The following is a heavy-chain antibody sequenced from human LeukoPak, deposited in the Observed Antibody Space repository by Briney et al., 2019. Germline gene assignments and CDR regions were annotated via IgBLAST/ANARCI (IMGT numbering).Heavy chain of an antibody. Sequence: GGSLRLSCAASTFTFRSYGIHWVRQAPGKGLEWVAVISFDGTNKYYADSVKGRFTISRDNTRKSLSLQMSSLRSEDTALYYCARESETSGWYDYWGQGTLVTVSS. CDR2: ISFDGTNK. J-gene: IGHJ4*02. V-gene: IGHV3-30*03. CDR3: ARESETSGWYDY. D-gene: IGHD6-19*01. CDR1: TFTFRSYG.